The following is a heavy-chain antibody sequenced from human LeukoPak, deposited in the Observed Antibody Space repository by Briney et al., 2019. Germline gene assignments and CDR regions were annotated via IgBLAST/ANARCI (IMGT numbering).Heavy chain of an antibody. D-gene: IGHD3-10*01. CDR3: AKDRELLFAHCWFDL. CDR2: ISISSVDS. V-gene: IGHV3-23*01. J-gene: IGHJ5*02. Sequence: GGSLRLSCAASGFTFSTYAMSWVRQAPGKGLEWVGGISISSVDSYYADSVKGRFSISRDDSKNTLYLQMDRLSDEDTAVYYCAKDRELLFAHCWFDLWGQGTLVTVSS. CDR1: GFTFSTYA.